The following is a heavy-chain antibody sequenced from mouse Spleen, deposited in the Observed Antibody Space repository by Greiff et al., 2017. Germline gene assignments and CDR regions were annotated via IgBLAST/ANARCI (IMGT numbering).Heavy chain of an antibody. J-gene: IGHJ1*01. CDR2: IWSDGST. CDR1: GFSLTSYG. Sequence: VQLVESGPDLVAPSQSLSITCTVSGFSLTSYGVHWVRQPPGKGLEWLVVIWSDGSTTYNSALKSRLSISKDNSKSQVFLKMNSLQTDDTAMYYCARHGYYGSSSYWYFDVWGAGTTVTVSS. D-gene: IGHD1-1*01. CDR3: ARHGYYGSSSYWYFDV. V-gene: IGHV2-6-2*01.